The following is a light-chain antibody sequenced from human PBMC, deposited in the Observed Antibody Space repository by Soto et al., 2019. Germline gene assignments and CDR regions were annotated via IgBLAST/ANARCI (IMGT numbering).Light chain of an antibody. Sequence: QSALTPPRSVSGSPGQSVAISCTGPSSDVGGYNYVSWYQQHPSKAPKLMIYDVTKRPSGVPDRCSASKSGNTASLTISGLQADDEADYYCCSYAGSYSYVFGTGTKVTVL. J-gene: IGLJ1*01. CDR1: SSDVGGYNY. V-gene: IGLV2-11*01. CDR3: CSYAGSYSYV. CDR2: DVT.